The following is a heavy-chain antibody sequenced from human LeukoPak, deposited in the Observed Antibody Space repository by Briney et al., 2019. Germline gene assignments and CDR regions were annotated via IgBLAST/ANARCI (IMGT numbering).Heavy chain of an antibody. J-gene: IGHJ5*02. CDR2: FDPEDGET. V-gene: IGHV1-24*01. D-gene: IGHD2-2*01. Sequence: GASVKVSCRVSGYXLTELSMHWVRQAPGKGLEWMGGFDPEDGETIYAQKFQGRVTMTEDTSTDTAYMELSSLRSEDTAVYYCATGFYCSSTSCPFENPWGQGTLVTVSS. CDR1: GYXLTELS. CDR3: ATGFYCSSTSCPFENP.